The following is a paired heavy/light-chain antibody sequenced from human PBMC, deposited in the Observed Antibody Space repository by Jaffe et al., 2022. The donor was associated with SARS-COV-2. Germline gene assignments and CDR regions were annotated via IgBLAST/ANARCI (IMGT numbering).Light chain of an antibody. Sequence: QSVLTQPPSLSGAPGQRVTISCNGSSSNIGAGSDIHWYQQFPGTAPKVLIYGNDNRPSGVPNRFSGSKSDTSASLAITGLQAEDEADYYCQSYDSSLSGWVFGGGTKVTVL. J-gene: IGLJ3*02. CDR2: GND. V-gene: IGLV1-40*01. CDR1: SSNIGAGSD. CDR3: QSYDSSLSGWV.
Heavy chain of an antibody. CDR1: GFIFSNYA. CDR2: YAGSGGSR. D-gene: IGHD3-10*01. CDR3: AKARGPTYGAYYFDK. Sequence: EVQLLESGGGLVQPGGSLRLSCTASGFIFSNYAMSWVRQAPGKGLEWVSYAGSGGSRYHADAVKGRFTISRDNSMNTLYLQMNSLRAEDTAVYYCAKARGPTYGAYYFDKWGQGTLVAVSS. J-gene: IGHJ4*02. V-gene: IGHV3-23*01.